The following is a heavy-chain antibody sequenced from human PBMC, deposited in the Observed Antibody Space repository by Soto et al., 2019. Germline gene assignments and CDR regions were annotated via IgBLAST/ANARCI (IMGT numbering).Heavy chain of an antibody. V-gene: IGHV1-69*01. CDR3: AIEGVSGSYLVS. J-gene: IGHJ4*02. CDR1: GGTLSNYV. D-gene: IGHD1-26*01. CDR2: IIPLSGTA. Sequence: QVQLVQSGAEVKKPGSSVKVSCKASGGTLSNYVIIGLRQAPGQGLEWMGGIIPLSGTAKYVPRFQGRVTITADESTNTAYMDLSSLKSEDTAVYYCAIEGVSGSYLVSWCQGTLVTVSS.